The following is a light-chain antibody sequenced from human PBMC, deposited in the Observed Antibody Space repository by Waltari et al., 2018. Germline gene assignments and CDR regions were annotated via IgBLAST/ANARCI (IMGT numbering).Light chain of an antibody. J-gene: IGLJ2*01. Sequence: SSDLPQDPSLSVALGQTVRLTCHGARLRHYYSSWYQQRPGQAPILVLFGPDNRPSGIPDRFSGSTSGNTASLTITGAQAEDEADYYCHSRETFSTRLFGGGTRLTV. CDR1: RLRHYY. CDR2: GPD. V-gene: IGLV3-19*01. CDR3: HSRETFSTRL.